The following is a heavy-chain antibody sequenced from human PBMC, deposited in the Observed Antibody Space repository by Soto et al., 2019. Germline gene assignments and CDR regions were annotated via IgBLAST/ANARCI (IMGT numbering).Heavy chain of an antibody. CDR2: IYYSGST. D-gene: IGHD3-3*01. V-gene: IGHV4-39*01. Sequence: SETLSLTCTVSGGSISSSSYYWGWIRQPPGKGLEWIGSIYYSGSTYYNPSLKSRVTIYVDASKNQFSLKLSSVTAADTAVYYCARSQADYDFLSGYQSYYYYGMDVWGQGTTVTVPS. J-gene: IGHJ6*02. CDR1: GGSISSSSYY. CDR3: ARSQADYDFLSGYQSYYYYGMDV.